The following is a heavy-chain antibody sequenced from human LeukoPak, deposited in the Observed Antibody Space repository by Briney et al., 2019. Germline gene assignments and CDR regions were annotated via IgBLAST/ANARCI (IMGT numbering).Heavy chain of an antibody. V-gene: IGHV1-18*01. J-gene: IGHJ4*02. CDR2: ISGYSGNT. CDR3: ARVSYDSSGYYYLGY. D-gene: IGHD3-22*01. Sequence: GASVKVSCKASGYIFISYGISWVRQAPGQGLEWMGWISGYSGNTNYAQKFQGRVTMTRDTSISTAYMELSRLRSDDTAVYYCARVSYDSSGYYYLGYWGQGTLVTVSS. CDR1: GYIFISYG.